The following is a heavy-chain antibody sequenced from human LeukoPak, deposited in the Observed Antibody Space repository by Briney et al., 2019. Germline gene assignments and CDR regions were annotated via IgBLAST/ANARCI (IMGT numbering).Heavy chain of an antibody. V-gene: IGHV4-31*03. Sequence: SETLSLTCTVSGGSISSGAYYWSWIRQHPGKGLEWIGYFYYSGSTYYNPSLKSRVTISVDTSKNQFSLDLSSVTAADTAVYYCARDLGDGYLANDYWGQGALVTVSS. CDR1: GGSISSGAYY. D-gene: IGHD5-24*01. CDR2: FYYSGST. J-gene: IGHJ4*02. CDR3: ARDLGDGYLANDY.